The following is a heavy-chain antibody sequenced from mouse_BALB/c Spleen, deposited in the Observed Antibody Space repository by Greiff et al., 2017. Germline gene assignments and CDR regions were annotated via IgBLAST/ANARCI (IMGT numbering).Heavy chain of an antibody. V-gene: IGHV5-17*02. CDR1: GFTFSSFG. Sequence: EVKLVESGGGLVQPGGSRKLSCAASGFTFSSFGMHWVRQAPEKGLEWVAYISSGSSTIYYADTVKGRFTISRDNPKNTLFLQMTSLRSEDTAMYYCASEGAIYYDYDRFAYWGQGTLVTVSA. J-gene: IGHJ3*01. CDR3: ASEGAIYYDYDRFAY. CDR2: ISSGSSTI. D-gene: IGHD2-4*01.